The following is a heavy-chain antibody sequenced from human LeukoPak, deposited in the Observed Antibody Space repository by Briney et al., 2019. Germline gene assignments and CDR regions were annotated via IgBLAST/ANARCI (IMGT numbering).Heavy chain of an antibody. V-gene: IGHV3-53*01. J-gene: IGHJ4*02. CDR1: GFTVSSNN. CDR3: ARVVSGKNPFFDY. D-gene: IGHD3-10*01. Sequence: GGSLRLSCAASGFTVSSNNMSWVRQAPGKGLEWVSVIYSGGSTYYADSVKGRFTISRDNSKNTLYLQMNSLRAEDTAVYYCARVVSGKNPFFDYWGQGTLVTVSS. CDR2: IYSGGST.